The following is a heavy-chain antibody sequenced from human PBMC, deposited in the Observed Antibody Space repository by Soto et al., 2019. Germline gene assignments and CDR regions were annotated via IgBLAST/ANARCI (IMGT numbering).Heavy chain of an antibody. Sequence: GGSLRLSCAASGFTLSGYSMNWVRQAPGKGLEWIASISRSSTHINYSDSVKGRFTISRDNGNNSLSLLMSSLGAEDTAVYYCTRDVRLFDFWGPGTLVTVSS. CDR1: GFTLSGYS. V-gene: IGHV3-21*01. CDR3: TRDVRLFDF. J-gene: IGHJ4*02. CDR2: ISRSSTHI.